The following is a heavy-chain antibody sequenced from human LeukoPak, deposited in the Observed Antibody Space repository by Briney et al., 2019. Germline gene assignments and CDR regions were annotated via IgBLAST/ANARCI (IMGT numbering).Heavy chain of an antibody. V-gene: IGHV1-2*02. CDR3: AREESSTRCPDY. CDR2: INPNSGGT. J-gene: IGHJ4*02. CDR1: GYTFTGYY. Sequence: ASVKVSCKASGYTFTGYYMHWVRQAPGQGLEWMGWINPNSGGTNYAQKFQGRVTMTRDTSISTAYMELSRLRSDDTAVYYCAREESSTRCPDYWGQGTLVTVSS. D-gene: IGHD2-2*01.